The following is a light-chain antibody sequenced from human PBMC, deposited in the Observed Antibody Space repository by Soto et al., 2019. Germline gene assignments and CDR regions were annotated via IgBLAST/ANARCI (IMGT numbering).Light chain of an antibody. V-gene: IGKV3-11*01. Sequence: EIVLTQSPATLSLSPRERATLSCRASQSVSSYLAWYQQKPGQAPRLLIYDASNRATGIPARFSGSGSGTDFTLTISSLEPEDFAVYYCQQRSNWPPYTLCQRTQLPIK. CDR2: DAS. J-gene: IGKJ2*01. CDR1: QSVSSY. CDR3: QQRSNWPPYT.